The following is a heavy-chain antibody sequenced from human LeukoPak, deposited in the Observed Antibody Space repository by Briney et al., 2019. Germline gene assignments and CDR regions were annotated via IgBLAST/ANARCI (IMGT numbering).Heavy chain of an antibody. CDR2: ISAYNGNT. CDR1: GYTFTSYG. Sequence: GASVKVSCKASGYTFTSYGISWVRQAPGQGLEWMGWISAYNGNTNYAQKLQGRVTMTTDTSTSKAYMERRSLRSDDTAVYYCASHSSGYYFRFDYWGQGTLVTVSS. J-gene: IGHJ4*02. D-gene: IGHD3-22*01. CDR3: ASHSSGYYFRFDY. V-gene: IGHV1-18*01.